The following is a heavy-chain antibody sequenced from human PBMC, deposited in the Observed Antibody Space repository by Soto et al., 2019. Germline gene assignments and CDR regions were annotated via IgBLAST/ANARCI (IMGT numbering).Heavy chain of an antibody. CDR3: ARTARLVDY. V-gene: IGHV3-11*01. CDR1: GFTFTDHY. J-gene: IGHJ4*02. Sequence: QVRLVESGGGLVKPGGPLRLCCVASGFTFTDHYMSWIRQAPGKGLEWIAYMSPSGSGISYADSAKGRFTISRDNARNTVYLQMNTLRAEDTAVYYCARTARLVDYWGQGTLVTVSS. CDR2: MSPSGSGI.